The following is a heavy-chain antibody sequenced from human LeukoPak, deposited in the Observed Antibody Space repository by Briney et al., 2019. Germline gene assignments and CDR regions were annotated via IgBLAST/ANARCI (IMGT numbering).Heavy chain of an antibody. Sequence: PSETLSLTCTVSGGSISSYYWSWIRQPPGKGLEWIGYIYYSGSTNYNPSLKSRVTISVDTSKNQFSLKLSSVTAADTAVYYCARGGQRAATYYYYMDVWGKGTTVTVSS. V-gene: IGHV4-59*01. CDR1: GGSISSYY. D-gene: IGHD1-1*01. CDR3: ARGGQRAATYYYYMDV. CDR2: IYYSGST. J-gene: IGHJ6*03.